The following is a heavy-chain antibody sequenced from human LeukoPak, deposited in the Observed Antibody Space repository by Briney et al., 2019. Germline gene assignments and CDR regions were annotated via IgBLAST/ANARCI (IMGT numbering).Heavy chain of an antibody. J-gene: IGHJ4*02. CDR1: GYTFTGYY. Sequence: ASVKVSCKASGYTFTGYYMHWVRQAPGQGLEWMGWINPNSGGTNYAQKFQGWVTMTRDTSISTAYMELSRLRSDDTAVYYCARGREYSYGRFDYWGQGTLVTVSS. V-gene: IGHV1-2*04. D-gene: IGHD5-18*01. CDR3: ARGREYSYGRFDY. CDR2: INPNSGGT.